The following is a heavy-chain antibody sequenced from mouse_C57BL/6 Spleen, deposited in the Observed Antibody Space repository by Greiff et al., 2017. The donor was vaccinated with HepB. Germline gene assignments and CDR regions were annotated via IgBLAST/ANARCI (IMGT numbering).Heavy chain of an antibody. D-gene: IGHD4-1*01. J-gene: IGHJ1*03. Sequence: VQLKQSGPVLVKPGASVKMSCKASGYTFTDSYMNWVKQSHGKSLEWIGVINPYNGGTSYNQKFKGKATLTVDKSSSTAYMELNSLTSEDSAVYYCANWDGVGDFDVWGTGTTVTVSS. CDR2: INPYNGGT. CDR3: ANWDGVGDFDV. CDR1: GYTFTDSY. V-gene: IGHV1-19*01.